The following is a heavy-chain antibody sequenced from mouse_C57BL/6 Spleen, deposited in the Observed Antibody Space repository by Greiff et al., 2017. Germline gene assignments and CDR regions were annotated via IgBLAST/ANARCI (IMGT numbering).Heavy chain of an antibody. CDR3: ARDGYYLFAY. D-gene: IGHD2-3*01. J-gene: IGHJ3*01. CDR2: IDPSDSET. Sequence: VHVKQPGAELVRPGSSVKLSCKASGYTFTSYWMHWVKQRPIQGLEWIGNIDPSDSETHYNQKFKDKATLTVDKSSSTAYMQLSSLTSEDSAVYYCARDGYYLFAYWGQGTLVTVSA. V-gene: IGHV1-52*01. CDR1: GYTFTSYW.